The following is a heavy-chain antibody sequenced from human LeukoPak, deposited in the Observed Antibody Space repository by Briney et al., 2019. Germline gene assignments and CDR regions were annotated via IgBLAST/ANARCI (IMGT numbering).Heavy chain of an antibody. D-gene: IGHD4-17*01. CDR3: AKGYGDYAPGPDCYFDY. J-gene: IGHJ4*02. CDR2: ISGSGGST. V-gene: IGHV3-23*01. CDR1: GFTFSSYA. Sequence: GGSLRLSCAASGFTFSSYAMSWVRQAPGKGLEWVSAISGSGGSTCYADSVKGRFTISRDNSKNTLYLQMNSLRAEDTAVYYCAKGYGDYAPGPDCYFDYWGQGTLVTVSS.